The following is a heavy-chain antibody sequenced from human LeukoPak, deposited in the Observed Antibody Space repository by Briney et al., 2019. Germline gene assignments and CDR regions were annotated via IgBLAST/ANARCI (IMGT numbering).Heavy chain of an antibody. J-gene: IGHJ5*02. CDR1: GGTFSSYA. D-gene: IGHD1-14*01. Sequence: SVKVSCKASGGTFSSYAISWVRQAPGQGLEWMGRIIPILGIANYAQKFQGRVTITADKSTSTAYMELSSLRSEDTAVYYCARHGTRVGWFDPWGQGTLVTVSS. V-gene: IGHV1-69*04. CDR2: IIPILGIA. CDR3: ARHGTRVGWFDP.